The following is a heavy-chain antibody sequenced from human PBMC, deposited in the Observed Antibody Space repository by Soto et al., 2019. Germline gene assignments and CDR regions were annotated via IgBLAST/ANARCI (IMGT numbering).Heavy chain of an antibody. CDR2: AAYSGGT. J-gene: IGHJ4*02. Sequence: SETLSLTCTVSGGSIANNNYFWGWVRQPPGKGLEWIGSAAYSGGTYKNPSLKSRVTVSVDTSKNQFSLKLASVTAADTAVYYCAKVVVGATSHSDFDSWGQGTLVTVSS. D-gene: IGHD2-15*01. V-gene: IGHV4-39*01. CDR1: GGSIANNNYF. CDR3: AKVVVGATSHSDFDS.